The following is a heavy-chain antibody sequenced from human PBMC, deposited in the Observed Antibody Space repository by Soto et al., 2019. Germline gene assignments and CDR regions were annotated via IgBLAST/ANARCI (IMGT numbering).Heavy chain of an antibody. V-gene: IGHV1-69*01. CDR3: ATPSHYDNGGYHLPFDY. Sequence: HVQLVQSGAEVKKPGSSVKVSCKASGGTFSSYAISWVRQAPGQGLEWMGGIIPIFGTPKYAQKFQGRVTIIADESTTTAYMELTSLRSEDTAVYYCATPSHYDNGGYHLPFDYWGQGTLVTVSS. J-gene: IGHJ4*02. CDR1: GGTFSSYA. CDR2: IIPIFGTP. D-gene: IGHD3-22*01.